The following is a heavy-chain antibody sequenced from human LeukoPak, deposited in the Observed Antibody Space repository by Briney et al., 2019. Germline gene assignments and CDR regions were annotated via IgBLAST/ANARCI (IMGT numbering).Heavy chain of an antibody. D-gene: IGHD5-18*01. Sequence: SETLSLTCTVSGGSISSSSYNWGWIRPPPGQGLEWIGSIYYSGSTYYNPSIKSPVTISVDTTKNQFSLKRSSVTAADTAVYYCARRGYSYGYGAFDIWGQGTMVTVSS. CDR1: GGSISSSSYN. CDR2: IYYSGST. J-gene: IGHJ3*02. V-gene: IGHV4-39*01. CDR3: ARRGYSYGYGAFDI.